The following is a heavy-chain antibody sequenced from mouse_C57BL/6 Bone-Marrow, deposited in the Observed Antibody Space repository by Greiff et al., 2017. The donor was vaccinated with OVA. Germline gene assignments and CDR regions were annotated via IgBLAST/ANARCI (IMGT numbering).Heavy chain of an antibody. CDR1: GFTFSSYA. CDR3: AREGLYYDYDGGAWFAY. CDR2: ISDGGSYT. V-gene: IGHV5-4*01. J-gene: IGHJ3*01. Sequence: EVKVVESGGGLVKPGGSLKLSCAASGFTFSSYAMSWVRQTPEKRLEWVATISDGGSYTYYPAHVKGRFTISRDNAKNNLYLQMSHLKSEDTAMYYCAREGLYYDYDGGAWFAYWGQGTLVTVSA. D-gene: IGHD2-4*01.